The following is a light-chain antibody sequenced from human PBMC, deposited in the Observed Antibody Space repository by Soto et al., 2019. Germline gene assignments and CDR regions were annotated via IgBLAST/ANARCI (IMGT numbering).Light chain of an antibody. V-gene: IGLV1-40*01. Sequence: QSVLTQPPSVSGAPGQRVTISCTGSTSNVGAGYDVHWYQHLPGTAPKLLIYGNRYRPSGVPDRFSGSKSGTSASLAITGLQAEDEADYYCQSYDSSLSGSVVFGGGTKLTVL. J-gene: IGLJ2*01. CDR3: QSYDSSLSGSVV. CDR1: TSNVGAGYD. CDR2: GNR.